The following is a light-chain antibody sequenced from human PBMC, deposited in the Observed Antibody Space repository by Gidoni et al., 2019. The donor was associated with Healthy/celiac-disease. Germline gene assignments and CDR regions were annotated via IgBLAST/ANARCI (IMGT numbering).Light chain of an antibody. CDR1: QSVSSY. CDR2: DAS. V-gene: IGKV3-11*01. J-gene: IGKJ4*01. Sequence: IVLTPSPATLSLSPAERATLSCRASQSVSSYLAWYHQKPGQTPRLLIYDASSRATGIPARFSGSGSGTDLTLTISSLEPEDFAVYYFQQRSNWLTFGGGTKVEIK. CDR3: QQRSNWLT.